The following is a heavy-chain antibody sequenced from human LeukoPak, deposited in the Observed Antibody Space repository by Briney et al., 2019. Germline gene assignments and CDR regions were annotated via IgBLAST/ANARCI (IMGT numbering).Heavy chain of an antibody. Sequence: PGGSLRLSCAASGFTFSSYGMSWVRQAPGKGLEWVSAISGSGGSTYYAGSVKGRFTISRDNSKNTLYLQMNSLRAEDTAVYYCAKVGEYQLLLYAFDMWGQGTMVTVSS. CDR2: ISGSGGST. V-gene: IGHV3-23*01. CDR1: GFTFSSYG. J-gene: IGHJ3*02. D-gene: IGHD2-2*01. CDR3: AKVGEYQLLLYAFDM.